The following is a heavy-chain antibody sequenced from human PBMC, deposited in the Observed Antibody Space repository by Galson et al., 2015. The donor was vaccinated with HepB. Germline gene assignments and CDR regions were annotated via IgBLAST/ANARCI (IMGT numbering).Heavy chain of an antibody. CDR3: AKDPTTTTSAWYFDL. CDR1: GVTFNNYD. Sequence: SLRLSCAASGVTFNNYDMTWVRQAPGKGLEWVSSVSDSGTTTFYADSVKGRFTISRDNSKKTLYLQMNSLRVEGTAVYYCAKDPTTTTSAWYFDLWGRGTLVTVSS. D-gene: IGHD5-12*01. V-gene: IGHV3-23*01. J-gene: IGHJ2*01. CDR2: VSDSGTTT.